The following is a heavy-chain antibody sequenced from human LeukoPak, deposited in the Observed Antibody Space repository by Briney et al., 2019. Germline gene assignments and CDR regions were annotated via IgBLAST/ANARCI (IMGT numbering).Heavy chain of an antibody. D-gene: IGHD6-13*01. V-gene: IGHV3-21*04. CDR2: ISSSSSYI. J-gene: IGHJ4*02. CDR3: ARLWLTSSSWYSHDY. Sequence: GGSLRLSCAASGFTFSSYSMNWVRQAPGKGLEWVSSISSSSSYIYYADSVKGRFTISRDNAKNTLYLQMNSLRAEDTAVYYCARLWLTSSSWYSHDYWGQGTLVTVSS. CDR1: GFTFSSYS.